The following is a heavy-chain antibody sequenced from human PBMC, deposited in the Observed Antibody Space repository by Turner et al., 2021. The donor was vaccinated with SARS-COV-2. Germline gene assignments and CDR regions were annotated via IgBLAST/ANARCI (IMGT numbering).Heavy chain of an antibody. CDR3: ARQTDSSTWQTYYFDY. CDR1: GFTFSSYD. D-gene: IGHD6-13*01. J-gene: IGHJ4*02. V-gene: IGHV3-33*01. CDR2: IWYDGSNK. Sequence: QGHLVGFGGGVVQPGRSLRLSCAASGFTFSSYDMHWVRQAPGKGLEWVAVIWYDGSNKYYADSVKGRFTISRDNSKNTLYLQMNSLRAEDTAVYYCARQTDSSTWQTYYFDYWGQGTLVTVSS.